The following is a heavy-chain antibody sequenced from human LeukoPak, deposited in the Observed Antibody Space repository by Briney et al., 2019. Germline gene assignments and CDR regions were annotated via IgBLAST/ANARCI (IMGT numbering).Heavy chain of an antibody. CDR1: GFTFSDYA. Sequence: SGGSLTLTCTASGFTFSDYAMSWFRQAPGKGLEWVGFIRSKAYGGTTEYGASVKGRFTISRDDSKSIAYLQMNSLKTEDTAVYYCTRVWYCSSTSCYAPDYWGQGTLVTVSS. V-gene: IGHV3-49*03. J-gene: IGHJ4*02. CDR2: IRSKAYGGTT. D-gene: IGHD2-2*01. CDR3: TRVWYCSSTSCYAPDY.